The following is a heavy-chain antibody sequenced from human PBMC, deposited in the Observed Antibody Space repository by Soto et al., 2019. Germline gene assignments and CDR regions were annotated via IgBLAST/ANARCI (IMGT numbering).Heavy chain of an antibody. J-gene: IGHJ6*02. CDR2: INAGNGNT. CDR3: ARGLLRYYYYGMDV. CDR1: GYTFTSYA. Sequence: GASVKVSCKASGYTFTSYAMHWVRQAPGQRLEWMGWINAGNGNTKYSQKFQGRVTITRDTSASTAYVELSSLRSEDTAVYYCARGLLRYYYYGMDVWGQGTTVTVSS. V-gene: IGHV1-3*01. D-gene: IGHD1-26*01.